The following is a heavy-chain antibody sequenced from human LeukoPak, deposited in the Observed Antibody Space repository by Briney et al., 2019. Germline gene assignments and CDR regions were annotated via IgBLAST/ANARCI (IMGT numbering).Heavy chain of an antibody. Sequence: SETLSLACSVSGGSISGITYYYCGWIRQSPGKGLEWIGGVAPGRPSYFNPSLKRRVTMSVDTSENHFSLKLKSVTAADTAVYYCAMETIAAGGLEVDLWGQGPRVTVSS. CDR1: GGSISGITYY. J-gene: IGHJ5*02. CDR3: AMETIAAGGLEVDL. V-gene: IGHV4-39*02. CDR2: VAPGRPS. D-gene: IGHD6-13*01.